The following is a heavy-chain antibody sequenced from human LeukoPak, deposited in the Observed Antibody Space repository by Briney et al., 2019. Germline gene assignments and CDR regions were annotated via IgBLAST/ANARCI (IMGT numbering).Heavy chain of an antibody. CDR2: IYSSGST. J-gene: IGHJ4*02. CDR3: ARIFDYDSSGWYDY. V-gene: IGHV4-39*07. CDR1: GGSISSSSYY. Sequence: SETLSLTCTVSGGSISSSSYYWGWIRQPPGKGLEWIGSIYSSGSTYYNPSPKSRVTISVDTSKNQFSLKLSSVTAADTAVYYCARIFDYDSSGWYDYWGQGTLVTVSS. D-gene: IGHD3-22*01.